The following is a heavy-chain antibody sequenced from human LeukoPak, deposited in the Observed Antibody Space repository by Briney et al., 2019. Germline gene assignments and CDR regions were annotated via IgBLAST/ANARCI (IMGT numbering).Heavy chain of an antibody. D-gene: IGHD3-3*01. CDR1: GYTFTNYH. V-gene: IGHV1-8*01. Sequence: ASVTVSCKASGYTFTNYHINWVRQAAGQGLGWMGWMNPNSGDTGYAQKFQGRVTMTRDTSISTAYMELSSLRFEDTAVYYCARVDFWSGYPENWFDPWGQGTLVTVSS. CDR2: MNPNSGDT. CDR3: ARVDFWSGYPENWFDP. J-gene: IGHJ5*02.